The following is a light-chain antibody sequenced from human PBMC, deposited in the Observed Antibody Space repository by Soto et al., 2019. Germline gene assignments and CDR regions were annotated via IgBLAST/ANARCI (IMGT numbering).Light chain of an antibody. V-gene: IGKV3-20*01. J-gene: IGKJ1*01. CDR1: QSVSSRS. Sequence: EIVLTQSPGTLSLSPGERATLSCRASQSVSSRSLAWYQQKPGQAPRLLISGASSRAADIPDRFSCSGSGTDFTLTINRLEPEDCAVYYWQQYDSSPRTFGQGTKV. CDR2: GAS. CDR3: QQYDSSPRT.